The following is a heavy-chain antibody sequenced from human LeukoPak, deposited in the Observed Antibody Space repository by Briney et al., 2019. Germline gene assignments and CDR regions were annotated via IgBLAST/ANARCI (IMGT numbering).Heavy chain of an antibody. D-gene: IGHD6-13*01. CDR1: GYTFTGYY. CDR3: ARDRAAAGTAPDY. V-gene: IGHV1-2*02. Sequence: GASVKVSCKASGYTFTGYYMHWVRQAPGQGLEWMGWINPNGGGTNYAQKFQGRVTMTRDTSISTAYMELSRLRSDDTAVYYCARDRAAAGTAPDYWGQGTLVTVSS. J-gene: IGHJ4*02. CDR2: INPNGGGT.